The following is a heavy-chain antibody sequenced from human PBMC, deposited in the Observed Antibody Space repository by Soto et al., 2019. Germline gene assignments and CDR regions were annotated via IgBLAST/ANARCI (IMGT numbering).Heavy chain of an antibody. J-gene: IGHJ6*03. V-gene: IGHV3-9*01. CDR1: GFTFDDYA. CDR3: AKDGIAAAGPIDYYYYSYMDV. D-gene: IGHD6-13*01. Sequence: EVQLVESGGGLVQPGRSLRLSCAASGFTFDDYAMHWVRQAPGKGLEWVSGISWNSGSIGYADSVKGRFTISRDNAKNSLYLQMNSLRAEDTALYYCAKDGIAAAGPIDYYYYSYMDVWGKGTTVTVSS. CDR2: ISWNSGSI.